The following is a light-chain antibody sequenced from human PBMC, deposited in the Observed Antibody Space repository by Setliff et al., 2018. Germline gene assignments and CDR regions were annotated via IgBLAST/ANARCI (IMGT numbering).Light chain of an antibody. CDR1: SRDVGAHDF. V-gene: IGLV2-14*03. J-gene: IGLJ2*01. CDR2: DVN. CDR3: SSYTTSSLRV. Sequence: QSALAQPASVSESPGQSITISCTGTSRDVGAHDFVSWYQQRPGKAPKLIIYDVNNRPSGVSNRFSGSKSGNTASLTISWLQAEDEADYYCSSYTTSSLRVFGGGTK.